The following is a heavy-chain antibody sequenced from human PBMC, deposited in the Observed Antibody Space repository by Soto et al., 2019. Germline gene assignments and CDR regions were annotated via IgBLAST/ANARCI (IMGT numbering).Heavy chain of an antibody. CDR1: GYTFTGYY. CDR3: ARGKAYYYYYMAV. V-gene: IGHV1-2*04. CDR2: INPNSGGT. Sequence: GASVKVSCKASGYTFTGYYMHWVRQAPGQGLEWMGWINPNSGGTNYAQKFQGWVTMTRDTSISTAYMELSRLRSDDTAVYYCARGKAYYYYYMAVWGKGTKVTVPS. J-gene: IGHJ6*03.